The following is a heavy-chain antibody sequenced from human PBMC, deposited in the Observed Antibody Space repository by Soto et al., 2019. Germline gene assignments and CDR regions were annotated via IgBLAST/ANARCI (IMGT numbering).Heavy chain of an antibody. CDR3: ARERAVAGPFYGMDV. CDR2: IHYRGDT. CDR1: GGSFSGYY. D-gene: IGHD6-13*01. V-gene: IGHV4-34*01. Sequence: SETLSLTCAVYGGSFSGYYWTWIRQPPGKGLEWIGEIHYRGDTNYNPSLKSRVTISIDTPKNQLSLKLRSVTAADTAVYYCARERAVAGPFYGMDVWGQGTTVTVSS. J-gene: IGHJ6*02.